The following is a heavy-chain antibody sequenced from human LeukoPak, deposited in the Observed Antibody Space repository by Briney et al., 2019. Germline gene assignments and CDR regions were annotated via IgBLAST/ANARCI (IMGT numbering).Heavy chain of an antibody. CDR3: ARCNLVVITPDWYFDL. CDR2: IYSGGNT. Sequence: GGSLRLSCTVSGFTVSSNSMSWVRQAPGKGLEWVSFIYSGGNTHYSDSVKGRFTISRDNSKNTLYLQMNSLRAEDTAVYYCARCNLVVITPDWYFDLWGRGTLVTVSS. J-gene: IGHJ2*01. CDR1: GFTVSSNS. D-gene: IGHD3-22*01. V-gene: IGHV3-53*01.